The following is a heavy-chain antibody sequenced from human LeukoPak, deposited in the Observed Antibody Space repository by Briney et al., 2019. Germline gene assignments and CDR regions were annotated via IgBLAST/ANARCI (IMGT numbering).Heavy chain of an antibody. J-gene: IGHJ4*02. D-gene: IGHD3-22*01. CDR1: GYSFTSYW. CDR3: ARVDSSGSRASAVDY. V-gene: IGHV5-51*01. Sequence: GESLKIPCKGSGYSFTSYWIGWVRQMPGKGLEWMGIIYPGDSDTRYSPSFQGQVTISADKSISTAYLQWSSLKASDTAMYYCARVDSSGSRASAVDYWGQGTLVTVSS. CDR2: IYPGDSDT.